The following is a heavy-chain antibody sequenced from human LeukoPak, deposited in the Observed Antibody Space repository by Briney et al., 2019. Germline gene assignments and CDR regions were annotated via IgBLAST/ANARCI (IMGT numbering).Heavy chain of an antibody. V-gene: IGHV3-7*01. CDR2: IKQDGSEK. D-gene: IGHD4-17*01. Sequence: GGSLRLSCAASGFTFSSYWMSWVRQAPGKGLERVANIKQDGSEKYYVDSVKGRFTISRDNAKNSLYLQMNSLRAEDTAVYYCARVLSPGHSYGDYVFSSFDYWGQGTLVTVSS. J-gene: IGHJ4*02. CDR3: ARVLSPGHSYGDYVFSSFDY. CDR1: GFTFSSYW.